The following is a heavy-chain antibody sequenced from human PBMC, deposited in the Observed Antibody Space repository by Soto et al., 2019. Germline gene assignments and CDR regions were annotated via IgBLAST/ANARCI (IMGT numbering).Heavy chain of an antibody. J-gene: IGHJ4*02. CDR3: ARESEDLTSNFDY. V-gene: IGHV3-21*06. CDR2: ISSTTNYL. CDR1: GFTFTRYS. Sequence: PGGSLRLSCAASGFTFTRYSMNWVRQAPGKGLEWVSSISSTTNYLYYGDSMKGRFTISRDNGKNSLYLEIHSLRAEDTAVYYCARESEDLTSNFDYWGQGTLVTVSS.